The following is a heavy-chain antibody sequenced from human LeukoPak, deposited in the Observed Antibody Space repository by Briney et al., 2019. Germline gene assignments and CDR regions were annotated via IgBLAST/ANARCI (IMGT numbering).Heavy chain of an antibody. Sequence: KPSETLSLTCTVSGGSISSYYWSWIRQPPGKGPEWIGDIYYSGSTNYNPSLKSRVTISVDTSKNQFSLRLSSVTAADTAVYYCARGGDPDTRSIAAASGMDVWGQGTTVTVSS. CDR1: GGSISSYY. CDR3: ARGGDPDTRSIAAASGMDV. D-gene: IGHD6-13*01. CDR2: IYYSGST. J-gene: IGHJ6*02. V-gene: IGHV4-59*01.